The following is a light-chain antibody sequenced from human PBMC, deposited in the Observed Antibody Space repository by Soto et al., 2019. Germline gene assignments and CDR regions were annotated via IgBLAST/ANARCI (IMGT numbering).Light chain of an antibody. Sequence: EIVLTQSPGTLSLSPGLRATLSCRASQNIARRSVAWYQQHPGQAPRLLIYASSTRATGIPDRFSGSGSGTDFTLTISRLEPEDFAVYFCQQYRSSPYTFGQGTKLEIK. CDR3: QQYRSSPYT. CDR2: ASS. J-gene: IGKJ2*01. V-gene: IGKV3-20*01. CDR1: QNIARRS.